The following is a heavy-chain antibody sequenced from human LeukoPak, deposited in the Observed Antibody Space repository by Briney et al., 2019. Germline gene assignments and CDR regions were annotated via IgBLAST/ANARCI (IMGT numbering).Heavy chain of an antibody. J-gene: IGHJ4*02. CDR3: ARDPAFDTVVTTDSFDY. CDR2: IRSSGKTI. D-gene: IGHD4-23*01. CDR1: GFTFDDYG. V-gene: IGHV3-48*03. Sequence: GGSLRLSCAASGFTFDDYGMSWVRQAPGKGLEWISYIRSSGKTIYYADSVKGRFTISRDNANNLLFLHMNSLRAEDTAVYYCARDPAFDTVVTTDSFDYWGQGTLVTVSS.